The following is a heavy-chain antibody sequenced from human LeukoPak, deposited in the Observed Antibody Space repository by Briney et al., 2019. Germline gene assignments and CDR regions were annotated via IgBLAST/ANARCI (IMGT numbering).Heavy chain of an antibody. J-gene: IGHJ4*02. CDR2: INQGGSVQ. D-gene: IGHD5-12*01. CDR1: GFTFSDYY. Sequence: PGGSLRLSCAASGFTFSDYYMSWIHQAPGKGLEWVANINQGGSVQYYMDSVKGRFTISRDDAKNSLYVQMNSLRDEDTAVYYCARVEYSGWNLEYWGQGTLVTVSS. V-gene: IGHV3-7*01. CDR3: ARVEYSGWNLEY.